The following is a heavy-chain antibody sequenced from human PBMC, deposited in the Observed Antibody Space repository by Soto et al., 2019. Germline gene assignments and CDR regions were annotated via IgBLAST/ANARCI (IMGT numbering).Heavy chain of an antibody. Sequence: QVHLVESGGGVVQPGTSLRLSCAGSGFPFSAFGMHWVRQAPGKGLEWIAVIWFDGSNPSYADSVKGPFTISRDNSKNTRYLQMKSLRGEDTAVYFCARDYLAEQWLVSWCQGTLVTVSS. CDR3: ARDYLAEQWLVS. D-gene: IGHD6-19*01. J-gene: IGHJ4*02. CDR2: IWFDGSNP. CDR1: GFPFSAFG. V-gene: IGHV3-33*01.